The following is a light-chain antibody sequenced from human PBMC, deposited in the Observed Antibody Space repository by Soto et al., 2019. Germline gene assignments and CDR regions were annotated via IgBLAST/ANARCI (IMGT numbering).Light chain of an antibody. CDR2: EVN. CDR3: SSYAGSSNV. CDR1: SSDVGGYNY. J-gene: IGLJ1*01. Sequence: QSVLTQPPSASGSPGQSVPISCTGTSSDVGGYNYVSWYQQHPGKAPKLMIYEVNKRPSGVPDRFSGSKSGDTASLTVSGLQAEDEADYYCSSYAGSSNVFRTGTKVTVL. V-gene: IGLV2-8*01.